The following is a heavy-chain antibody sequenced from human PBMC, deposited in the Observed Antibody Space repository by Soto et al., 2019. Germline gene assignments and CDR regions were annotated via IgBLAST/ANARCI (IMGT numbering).Heavy chain of an antibody. CDR3: ARGGSGSDWDYYGMDV. CDR1: ALTASKNY. Sequence: EVQLLESGGGLVQPGGSLRLSCEGSALTASKNYMSWVRQPPGKGLEWVSVIYSGGTTYYADSVKDRFSISRDNSKSTLYLQMDNLRAGDTAVYYCARGGSGSDWDYYGMDVWGQGTTVTVSS. J-gene: IGHJ6*02. D-gene: IGHD3-10*01. V-gene: IGHV3-66*01. CDR2: IYSGGTT.